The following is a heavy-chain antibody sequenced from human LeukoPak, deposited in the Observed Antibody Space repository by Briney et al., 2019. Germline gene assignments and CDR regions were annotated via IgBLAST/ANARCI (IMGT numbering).Heavy chain of an antibody. CDR2: TYYRSKWYN. D-gene: IGHD6-19*01. CDR3: ARDAGSGWSSFDY. Sequence: SQTLSLTCAISGDSVSSNSAAWNWIRQSPSRGLEWLGRTYYRSKWYNDYAVSMKSRITINPDTSKDQFSLQLNSVTPEDTAVYYCARDAGSGWSSFDYWGQGTLHTVSS. J-gene: IGHJ4*02. CDR1: GDSVSSNSAA. V-gene: IGHV6-1*01.